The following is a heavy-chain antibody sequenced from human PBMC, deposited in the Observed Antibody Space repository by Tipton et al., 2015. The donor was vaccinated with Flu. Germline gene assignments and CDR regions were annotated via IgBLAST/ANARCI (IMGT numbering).Heavy chain of an antibody. CDR2: ISGGGGTT. Sequence: SLRLSCAASGFAFSIYAMSWVRQAPGKGLEWVSAISGGGGTTYYADSVKGRFTISRDNSKNTLYLQMNSLRAEDTAIYYCAKVIPEKVAGLDYWGQGTLVTVSS. CDR3: AKVIPEKVAGLDY. J-gene: IGHJ4*02. CDR1: GFAFSIYA. V-gene: IGHV3-23*01. D-gene: IGHD6-19*01.